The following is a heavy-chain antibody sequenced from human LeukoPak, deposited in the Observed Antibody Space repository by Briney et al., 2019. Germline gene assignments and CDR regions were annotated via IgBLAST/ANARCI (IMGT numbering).Heavy chain of an antibody. V-gene: IGHV3-21*01. D-gene: IGHD6-13*01. J-gene: IGHJ4*02. CDR1: GFSLSSYS. Sequence: GGSLRLSCAASGFSLSSYSMNWVRQAPGKGQDWVSSISSSSSYIYYADSVKGRFTISRDNAKNSLYLQMNSLRAEDTAVYYCARDPYSRPYYFDYWGQGTLVTVSS. CDR2: ISSSSSYI. CDR3: ARDPYSRPYYFDY.